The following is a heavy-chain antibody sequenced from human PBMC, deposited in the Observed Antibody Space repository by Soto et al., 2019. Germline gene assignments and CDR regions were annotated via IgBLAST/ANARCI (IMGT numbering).Heavy chain of an antibody. V-gene: IGHV3-23*01. CDR3: ATQDFRGTTGTT. J-gene: IGHJ4*02. D-gene: IGHD1-1*01. Sequence: EVQLLECGGGLVQPGGSLRLSCAASGFTFSTSAMGWVRQAPGKGLEWVSLISAGGDRTYYANSVKGRFTISRDNSKNTLYLQVSSLTTEDTAVYYCATQDFRGTTGTTWGQGTLVTVSS. CDR1: GFTFSTSA. CDR2: ISAGGDRT.